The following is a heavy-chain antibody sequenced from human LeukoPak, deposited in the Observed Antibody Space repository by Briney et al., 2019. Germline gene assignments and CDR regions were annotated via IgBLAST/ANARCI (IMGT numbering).Heavy chain of an antibody. CDR2: IRNSGNT. V-gene: IGHV4-39*07. J-gene: IGHJ3*02. D-gene: IGHD1-14*01. Sequence: SETLSLTCTVSGGSFSSSSHFWGWLRQPPGRGLEWIGSIRNSGNTYYNPSLKSRVTISVDRSKNQFSLKLSSVTAADTAVYYCARGAGLFDIWGQGTMVTVSS. CDR1: GGSFSSSSHF. CDR3: ARGAGLFDI.